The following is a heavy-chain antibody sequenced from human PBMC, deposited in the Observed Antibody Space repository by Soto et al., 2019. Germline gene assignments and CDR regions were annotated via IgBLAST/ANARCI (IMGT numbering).Heavy chain of an antibody. CDR3: VPRGYPA. D-gene: IGHD5-12*01. Sequence: GGSLRLSCAASGFTFNTYAMTWVRQAPGKGLEWVSSIGPSGITYYADPLKGRFTISGDNSKNTLYLQMNSLRDEDTAVYYCVPRGYPAWGQGTTVTVSS. J-gene: IGHJ6*02. CDR1: GFTFNTYA. CDR2: IGPSGIT. V-gene: IGHV3-23*01.